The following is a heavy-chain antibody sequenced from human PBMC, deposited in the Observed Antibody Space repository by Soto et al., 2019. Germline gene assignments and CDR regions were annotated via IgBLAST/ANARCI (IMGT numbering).Heavy chain of an antibody. V-gene: IGHV3-23*01. CDR2: IGSTGGTT. CDR1: GFTFSSYA. Sequence: GGSLRLSCAASGFTFSSYAMSWVRQAPGKGLEWVSTIGSTGGTTYYADSVKGRFTISRDNSKNTLYLQMNSLRAEDTAVYYCVNRGTSTGYFDYWGQGTPVTVSS. CDR3: VNRGTSTGYFDY. D-gene: IGHD1-1*01. J-gene: IGHJ4*02.